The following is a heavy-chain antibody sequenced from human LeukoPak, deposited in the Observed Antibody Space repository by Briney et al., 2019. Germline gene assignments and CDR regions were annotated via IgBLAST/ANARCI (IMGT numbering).Heavy chain of an antibody. Sequence: SETLSLTCAVSGYSISSGYYWGWTRQPPGKGLEWIGSNYHSGSIYYNPSLKSRVTISVDTSKNQFSLKLSSVTAADTAVYYCARGTATMSLFDYWGQGTLVTVSS. J-gene: IGHJ4*02. CDR3: ARGTATMSLFDY. CDR1: GYSISSGYY. D-gene: IGHD5-12*01. CDR2: NYHSGSI. V-gene: IGHV4-38-2*01.